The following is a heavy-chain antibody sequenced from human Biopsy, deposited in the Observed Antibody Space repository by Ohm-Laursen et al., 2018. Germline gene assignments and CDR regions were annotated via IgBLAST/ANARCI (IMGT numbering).Heavy chain of an antibody. CDR1: GGSMSSYY. D-gene: IGHD5/OR15-5a*01. CDR2: IYNSGST. CDR3: ARGEAGVYDALDI. V-gene: IGHV4-59*01. Sequence: TLTLTSTVSGGSMSSYYWTWIRQPPGKGLEWIGYIYNSGSTNYNPSLKSRVTISVAVDTSKSQFSLRLSSVTAADTAMYYCARGEAGVYDALDIWGQGTMVIVSS. J-gene: IGHJ3*02.